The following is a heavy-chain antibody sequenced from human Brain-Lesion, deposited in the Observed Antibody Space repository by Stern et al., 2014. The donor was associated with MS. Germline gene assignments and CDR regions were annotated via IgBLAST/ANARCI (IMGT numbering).Heavy chain of an antibody. J-gene: IGHJ4*02. D-gene: IGHD4-17*01. V-gene: IGHV3-49*03. CDR3: TRDRLDYGYSYFDY. CDR1: GFSFGDYA. CDR2: IRSKVYGGAA. Sequence: EVQLVESGGGLIEPGRSLRLSCTASGFSFGDYAINWIRQAPGKGLEWLGFIRSKVYGGAAEYAASVKGRFTISRDDSKSIAYLQVNGLKTEDTAVYYCTRDRLDYGYSYFDYWGQGTLVTVSS.